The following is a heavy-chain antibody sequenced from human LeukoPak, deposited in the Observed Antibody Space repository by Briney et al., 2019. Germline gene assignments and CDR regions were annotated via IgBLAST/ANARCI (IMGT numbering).Heavy chain of an antibody. V-gene: IGHV4-4*09. J-gene: IGHJ4*02. CDR1: GGSISSDY. CDR3: ARRSSSSGFGFDY. D-gene: IGHD3-10*01. CDR2: IYTSGST. Sequence: PSETLSLTCTVSGGSISSDYWSWIRQPPGKGLEWIGYIYTSGSTNYNPSLKSRVTISVDTSKNQFSLKLRSVTAADTAGYYCARRSSSSGFGFDYWGQGTLVTVSS.